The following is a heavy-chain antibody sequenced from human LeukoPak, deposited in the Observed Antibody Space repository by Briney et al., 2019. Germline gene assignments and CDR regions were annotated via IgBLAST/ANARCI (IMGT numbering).Heavy chain of an antibody. D-gene: IGHD3-22*01. V-gene: IGHV3-7*01. CDR1: GFTFSTYW. Sequence: PGGSLRLSCAVSGFTFSTYWMSWVRQAPGKGLEWVANIKEDGSEKYYGDSVKGRFTISRDNATNSLYLEMNSLRVEDTAVYYCARDSSGYQWGQGTLVTVSS. J-gene: IGHJ4*02. CDR2: IKEDGSEK. CDR3: ARDSSGYQ.